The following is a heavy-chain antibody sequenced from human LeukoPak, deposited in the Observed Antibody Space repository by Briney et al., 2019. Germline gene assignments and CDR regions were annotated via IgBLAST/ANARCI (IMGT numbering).Heavy chain of an antibody. CDR1: GFTFSRYW. CDR3: AKDLPTPGRDY. Sequence: GGSLRLSCAASGFTFSRYWMTWVRQAPGKGLEWVSAISGSGGSTYYADSVKGRFTISRDNSRNTLYLQMNSLRAEDTAVYYCAKDLPTPGRDYWGQGTLVTVSS. D-gene: IGHD3-10*01. V-gene: IGHV3-23*01. CDR2: ISGSGGST. J-gene: IGHJ4*02.